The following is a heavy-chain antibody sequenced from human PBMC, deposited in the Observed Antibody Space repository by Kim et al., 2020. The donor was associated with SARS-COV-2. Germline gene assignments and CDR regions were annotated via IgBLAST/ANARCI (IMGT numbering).Heavy chain of an antibody. D-gene: IGHD5-18*01. Sequence: SVKVSCKASGGTFSSYAISWVRQAPGQGLEWMGGIIPIFGTANYAQKFRGRVTITADESTSTAYMELSSLRSEDTAVYYCAREGGYSYGLRPSYFDLWGRGTLVTVSS. V-gene: IGHV1-69*13. J-gene: IGHJ2*01. CDR2: IIPIFGTA. CDR3: AREGGYSYGLRPSYFDL. CDR1: GGTFSSYA.